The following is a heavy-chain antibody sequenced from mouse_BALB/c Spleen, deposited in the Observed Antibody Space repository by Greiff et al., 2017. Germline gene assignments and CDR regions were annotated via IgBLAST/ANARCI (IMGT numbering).Heavy chain of an antibody. CDR2: ISDGGSYT. Sequence: EVQLVESGGGLVKPGGSLKLSCAASGFTFSDYYMYWVRQTPEKRLEWVATISDGGSYTYYPDSVKGRFTISRDNAKNNLYLQMSSLKSGATAMYYCARDRGDGGFDYWGQGTTLTVSS. V-gene: IGHV5-4*02. CDR3: ARDRGDGGFDY. CDR1: GFTFSDYY. J-gene: IGHJ2*01. D-gene: IGHD3-1*01.